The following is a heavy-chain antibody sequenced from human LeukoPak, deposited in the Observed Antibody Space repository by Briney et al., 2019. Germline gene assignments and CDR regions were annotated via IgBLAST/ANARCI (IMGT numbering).Heavy chain of an antibody. V-gene: IGHV3-23*01. D-gene: IGHD2-15*01. CDR3: AKGATLSTRMYYFDY. CDR1: GFTFSSYA. J-gene: IGHJ4*02. Sequence: GGSLRLSCAASGFTFSSYAMSCVRQAPGKGLEWVSGISGSGGSTYYADSVKGRFTISRDNSKNTLYVQMNSLRAEDTAVYYCAKGATLSTRMYYFDYWGQGTLVTVSS. CDR2: ISGSGGST.